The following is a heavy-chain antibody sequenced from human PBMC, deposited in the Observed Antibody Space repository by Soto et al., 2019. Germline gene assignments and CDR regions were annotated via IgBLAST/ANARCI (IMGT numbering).Heavy chain of an antibody. CDR3: ARDQLKLGYCSGGSCYEDNWFDP. CDR1: GYTFTSYG. V-gene: IGHV1-18*01. J-gene: IGHJ5*02. Sequence: GASVKVSCKASGYTFTSYGISWVRQAPGQGLEWMGWISAYNGNTNYAQKLQGRVTMTTDTSTSTAYMELRSLRSDDTAVYYCARDQLKLGYCSGGSCYEDNWFDPWGQGTLVTVSS. D-gene: IGHD2-15*01. CDR2: ISAYNGNT.